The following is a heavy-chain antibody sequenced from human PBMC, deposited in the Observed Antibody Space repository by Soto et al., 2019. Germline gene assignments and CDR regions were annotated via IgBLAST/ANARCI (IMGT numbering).Heavy chain of an antibody. V-gene: IGHV3-53*01. Sequence: GGSLRLSCAACGITVSSNFMGWVRQAPRKRLEWVPVIYSGGSTYYADSVQGRFTISRDNSKTTLYLQMNSLRAEDTAVYYCASRRGDHYYDSSGYSPPTGAFDIWGQGTMVTVSS. CDR1: GITVSSNF. J-gene: IGHJ3*02. CDR3: ASRRGDHYYDSSGYSPPTGAFDI. CDR2: IYSGGST. D-gene: IGHD3-22*01.